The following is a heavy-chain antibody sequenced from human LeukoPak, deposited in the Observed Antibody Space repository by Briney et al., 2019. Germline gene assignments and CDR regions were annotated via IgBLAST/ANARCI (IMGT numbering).Heavy chain of an antibody. V-gene: IGHV4-30-4*08. CDR1: GRSISSGDYY. Sequence: SQTLSLTCTVSGRSISSGDYYWSWIRQPPGKGLEWIGYSYYSGSTCYNPSLKSRVTISVDTSKNQFSLKLSSVTAADTAVYYCASRTEPRFYYYYYYMDVWGKGTTVTVSS. J-gene: IGHJ6*03. CDR2: SYYSGST. D-gene: IGHD1-26*01. CDR3: ASRTEPRFYYYYYYMDV.